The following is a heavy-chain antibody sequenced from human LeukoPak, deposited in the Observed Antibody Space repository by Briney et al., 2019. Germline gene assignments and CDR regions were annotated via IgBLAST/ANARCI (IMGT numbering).Heavy chain of an antibody. CDR1: GYTFTSYG. D-gene: IGHD3-10*01. Sequence: ASVKVSCKASGYTFTSYGISWVRQAPGQGLEWMGWISAYNGNTNYAQKLQGRVTMTTDTSTSTAYMGLRSLRSDDTAVYYCARIRPRIGYITTVVPYYFDYWGQGTLVTVSS. J-gene: IGHJ4*02. CDR3: ARIRPRIGYITTVVPYYFDY. CDR2: ISAYNGNT. V-gene: IGHV1-18*01.